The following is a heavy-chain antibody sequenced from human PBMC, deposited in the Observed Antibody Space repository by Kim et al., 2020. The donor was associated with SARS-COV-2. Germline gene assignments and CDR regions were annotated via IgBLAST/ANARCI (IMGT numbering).Heavy chain of an antibody. CDR1: GGSISSYY. CDR3: ARGSSGYRATLDY. V-gene: IGHV4-59*01. D-gene: IGHD2-2*02. Sequence: SETLYLTCTVSGGSISSYYWSWIRQPPGKGPEWIGYIFYTGSTTYNPSLKSRVTISVDASKNQFSLKLSSLTAADTAVYYCARGSSGYRATLDYWGQGTLVTVSS. CDR2: IFYTGST. J-gene: IGHJ4*02.